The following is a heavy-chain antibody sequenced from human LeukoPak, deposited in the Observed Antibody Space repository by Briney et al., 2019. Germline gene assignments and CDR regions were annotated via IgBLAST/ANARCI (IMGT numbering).Heavy chain of an antibody. D-gene: IGHD3/OR15-3a*01. V-gene: IGHV1-18*01. CDR1: GGTFSSYA. CDR2: ISAYNGNT. CDR3: ARDQRTLTYYYYGMDV. J-gene: IGHJ6*02. Sequence: ASVKVSCKASGGTFSSYAISWVRQAPGQGLEWMGWISAYNGNTNYAQKLQGRVTMTTDTSTSTAYMELRSLRSDDTAVYYCARDQRTLTYYYYGMDVWGQGTTVTVSS.